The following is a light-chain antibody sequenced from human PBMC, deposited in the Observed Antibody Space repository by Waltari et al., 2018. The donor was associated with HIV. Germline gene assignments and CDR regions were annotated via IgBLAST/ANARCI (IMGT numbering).Light chain of an antibody. CDR3: AAWDDSLSGL. CDR2: RDK. J-gene: IGLJ2*01. CDR1: SSNIGSNY. V-gene: IGLV1-47*01. Sequence: QSVLTQPPSASGSPGQRVNISCSGSSSNIGSNYVYWYQQRPGTAPKLLINRDKQRPSGVPNRFACSKSCPSASLAISGLRSEDEADYYCAAWDDSLSGLFGGGTKLTVL.